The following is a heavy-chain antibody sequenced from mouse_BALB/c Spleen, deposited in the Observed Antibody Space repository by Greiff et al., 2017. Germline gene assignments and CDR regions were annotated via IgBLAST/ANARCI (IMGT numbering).Heavy chain of an antibody. D-gene: IGHD2-3*01. CDR2: ISYSGST. J-gene: IGHJ3*01. CDR1: GYSITSDYA. Sequence: EVQLQESGPGLVKPSQSLSLTCTVTGYSITSDYAWNWIRQFPGNKLEWMGYISYSGSTSYNPSLKSRISITRDTSKNQFFLQLNSVTTEDTATYYCARGNDGYYEGFAYWGQGTLVTVSA. V-gene: IGHV3-2*02. CDR3: ARGNDGYYEGFAY.